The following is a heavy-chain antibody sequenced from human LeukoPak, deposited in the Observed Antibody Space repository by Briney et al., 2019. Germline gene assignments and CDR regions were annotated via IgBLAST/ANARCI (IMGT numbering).Heavy chain of an antibody. Sequence: SETLSLTCTVSGGSISSFYWSWIRQPPGKGLEWIGYIYYTGSTNYNSSLKSRVTISVDTSKNQFSLNLSSVTAADTAMYYCARAVLATKSEHWFDPWGQGALVTVSS. CDR1: GGSISSFY. J-gene: IGHJ5*02. V-gene: IGHV4-59*01. CDR3: ARAVLATKSEHWFDP. D-gene: IGHD2-8*01. CDR2: IYYTGST.